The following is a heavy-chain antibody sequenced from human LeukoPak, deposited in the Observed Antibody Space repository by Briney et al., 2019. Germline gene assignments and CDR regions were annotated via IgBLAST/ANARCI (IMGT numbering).Heavy chain of an antibody. D-gene: IGHD3-22*01. CDR3: AKAVVVSTTRLGPFDT. CDR2: IYYSGST. CDR1: GGSISSYY. J-gene: IGHJ3*02. V-gene: IGHV4-59*08. Sequence: SETLSLTCSVSGGSISSYYWSWVRQPPGKGLEWIGYIYYSGSTNYNPSLKSRVTISVDTSKNQFSLKLSSVTAADMAVYYCAKAVVVSTTRLGPFDTWGQGTMVTVSS.